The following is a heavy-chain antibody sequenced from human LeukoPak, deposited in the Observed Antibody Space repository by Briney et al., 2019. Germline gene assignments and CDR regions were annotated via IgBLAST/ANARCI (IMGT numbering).Heavy chain of an antibody. CDR2: INTYNGKP. V-gene: IGHV1-18*01. J-gene: IGHJ4*02. CDR1: GYTFTSQG. Sequence: ASVKVSCKASGYTFTSQGISWVRQAPAQGLEWMGWINTYNGKPNYAQKLQDRVTMTTDTSTSTAYMYLSSLRSEDTAVYYCATAATHGLYHFDYWGQGTLVTVSS. D-gene: IGHD2-2*02. CDR3: ATAATHGLYHFDY.